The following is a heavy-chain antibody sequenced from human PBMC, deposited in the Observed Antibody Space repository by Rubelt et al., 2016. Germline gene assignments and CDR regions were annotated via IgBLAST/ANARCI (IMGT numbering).Heavy chain of an antibody. V-gene: IGHV4-38-2*02. D-gene: IGHD6-13*01. CDR3: TRRGASSTWYAYDAMDV. CDR1: GGSVSSNYY. J-gene: IGHJ6*02. CDR2: IPHGGNT. Sequence: QVQLQESGPGLVKPSESLSLTCTVSGGSVSSNYYWGWIRQTPGKGLEWIGSIPHGGNTYYNQSLKSRITMSVDTTKNQFCLSGSSVSAACTTVYYCTRRGASSTWYAYDAMDVWGQGTTVTVYS.